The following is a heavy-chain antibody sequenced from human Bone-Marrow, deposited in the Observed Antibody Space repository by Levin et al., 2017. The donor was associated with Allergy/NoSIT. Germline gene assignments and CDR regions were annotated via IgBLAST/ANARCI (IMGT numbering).Heavy chain of an antibody. D-gene: IGHD3-16*01. CDR1: GFTFSSSW. Sequence: PGGSLRLSCAASGFTFSSSWMHWVRQPPGKRLVWVSHINNDGTGTDYAVSVKGRFTVSRDNAKNTLNLQMNSLRVEDTAVYYCARRWGTYMDVWGKGTTVTVSS. J-gene: IGHJ6*03. V-gene: IGHV3-74*01. CDR2: INNDGTGT. CDR3: ARRWGTYMDV.